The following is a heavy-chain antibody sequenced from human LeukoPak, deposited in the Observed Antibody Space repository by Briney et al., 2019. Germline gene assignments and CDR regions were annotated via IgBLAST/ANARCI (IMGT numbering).Heavy chain of an antibody. V-gene: IGHV3-23*01. CDR2: ISGSGGST. D-gene: IGHD3-10*01. Sequence: GGSLRLSCAASGFTFSSYGMSWVRQAPGKGLEWVSAISGSGGSTYYADSVKGRFTISRDNAKNAVYLQMNSLRAEDTAVYYCARGRSGSYGFFDYWSLGNLVTVSS. CDR3: ARGRSGSYGFFDY. J-gene: IGHJ4*02. CDR1: GFTFSSYG.